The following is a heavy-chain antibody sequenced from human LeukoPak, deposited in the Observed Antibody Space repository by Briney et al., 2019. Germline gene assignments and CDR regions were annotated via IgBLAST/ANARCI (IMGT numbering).Heavy chain of an antibody. D-gene: IGHD3-10*01. V-gene: IGHV3-13*01. CDR1: GFTFSSYD. Sequence: PGGSLRLSCAASGFTFSSYDMHWVRQATGKGLEWVSAIGTAGDTYYPGSVKGRFTISRENAKNSLYLQMNSLRAEGTAVYYCARAPADGSGSYRRQRSEYYFDYWGQGTLVTVSS. CDR3: ARAPADGSGSYRRQRSEYYFDY. J-gene: IGHJ4*02. CDR2: IGTAGDT.